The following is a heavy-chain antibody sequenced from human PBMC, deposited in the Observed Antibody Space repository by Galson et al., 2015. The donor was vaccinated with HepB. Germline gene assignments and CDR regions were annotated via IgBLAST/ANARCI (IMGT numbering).Heavy chain of an antibody. CDR2: INPSGGST. V-gene: IGHV1-46*04. J-gene: IGHJ6*02. D-gene: IGHD3-10*01. CDR1: GYTFTSYY. CDR3: ARDRYYGSRSKMGYYYYGMDV. Sequence: SVKVSCKASGYTFTSYYMHWVRQAPGQGLEWMGIINPSGGSTSYAQKLQGRVTMTRDTSTSTVYMELSSLRSEDTAVYYCARDRYYGSRSKMGYYYYGMDVWGQGTTVTVSS.